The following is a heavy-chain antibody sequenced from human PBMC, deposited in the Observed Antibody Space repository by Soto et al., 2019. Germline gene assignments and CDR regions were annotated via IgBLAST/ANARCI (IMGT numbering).Heavy chain of an antibody. D-gene: IGHD6-13*01. CDR2: IYYSGST. CDR3: ARDSSSWYGGYYYYGMDV. CDR1: GGTISSGVYY. J-gene: IGHJ6*02. V-gene: IGHV4-31*03. Sequence: SETLSLTCTVSGGTISSGVYYWSWIRQHPGKGLEWIGYIYYSGSTYYNPSLKSRVTISVDTSKNQFSLKLSSVTAADTAVYYCARDSSSWYGGYYYYGMDVWGQGTTVTVSS.